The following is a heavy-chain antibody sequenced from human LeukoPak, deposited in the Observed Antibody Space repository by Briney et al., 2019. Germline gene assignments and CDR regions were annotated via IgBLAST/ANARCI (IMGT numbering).Heavy chain of an antibody. CDR1: GGSISSYY. CDR3: ARSKGILTGYCFDY. D-gene: IGHD3-9*01. CDR2: IYYSGST. J-gene: IGHJ4*02. Sequence: SETLSLTCTVSGGSISSYYWSWIRQPPGKGLEWIGYIYYSGSTNYNPSLKSRVTISVDKSKNQFSLKLSSVTAADTAVYYCARSKGILTGYCFDYWGQGTLVTVSS. V-gene: IGHV4-59*01.